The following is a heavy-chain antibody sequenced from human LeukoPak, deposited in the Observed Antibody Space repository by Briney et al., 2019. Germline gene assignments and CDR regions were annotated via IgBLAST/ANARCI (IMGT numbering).Heavy chain of an antibody. CDR2: ISWDGGST. CDR3: AKDGSTGYYYYMDV. Sequence: PGGSLRLSCAASGFTFSSYTMHWVRQAPGKGLEWVSLISWDGGSTYYADSVKGRFTISRDNSKNSLYLQMNSLRTEDTALYYCAKDGSTGYYYYMDVWGKGTTVTVSS. V-gene: IGHV3-43*01. J-gene: IGHJ6*03. CDR1: GFTFSSYT. D-gene: IGHD5/OR15-5a*01.